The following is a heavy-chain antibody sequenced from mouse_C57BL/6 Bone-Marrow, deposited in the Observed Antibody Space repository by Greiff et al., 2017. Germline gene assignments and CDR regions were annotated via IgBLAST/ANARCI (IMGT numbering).Heavy chain of an antibody. D-gene: IGHD3-3*01. V-gene: IGHV5-6*01. CDR1: GFTFSSYG. J-gene: IGHJ3*01. CDR3: AREGTWFAY. CDR2: ISSGGSYT. Sequence: VQLKESGGDLVKPGGSLKLSCAASGFTFSSYGMSWVRQTPDKRLEWVATISSGGSYTYYPDSVKGRFTISRDNAKNTLYLQMSSLKSEDTAMYCGAREGTWFAYWGQGTLVTVSA.